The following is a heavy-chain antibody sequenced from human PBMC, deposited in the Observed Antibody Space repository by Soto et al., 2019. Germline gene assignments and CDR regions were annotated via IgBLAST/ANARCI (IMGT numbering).Heavy chain of an antibody. V-gene: IGHV3-23*01. CDR3: XXXXXXXFDWFN. D-gene: IGHD3-9*01. CDR2: ISGSGGTT. Sequence: EVQLLESGGGLVQPGGSLRLSCAASRFTFSSYAMSWVRQAPGKGLEWVSGISGSGGTTYYADSVKGRFTISRDNSKXXXXXXXXXXXXXXXXXXXXXXXXXXXFDWFNWGQGALVTVSS. CDR1: RFTFSSYA. J-gene: IGHJ4*02.